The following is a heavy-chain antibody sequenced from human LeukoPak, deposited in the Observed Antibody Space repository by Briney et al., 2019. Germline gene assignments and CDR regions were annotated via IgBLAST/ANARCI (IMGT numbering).Heavy chain of an antibody. CDR2: IRNDGTNK. CDR1: GFTFSSYG. V-gene: IGHV3-30*02. CDR3: AKEDITMVQGVIIGSY. Sequence: GGSLRLSCAASGFTFSSYGMHWVRQAPGKGLEWVTFIRNDGTNKYYADSVKGRFTISRDNSKNTVYLQMNSLRAEDTAVYYCAKEDITMVQGVIIGSYWGQGTLVTVSS. D-gene: IGHD3-10*01. J-gene: IGHJ4*02.